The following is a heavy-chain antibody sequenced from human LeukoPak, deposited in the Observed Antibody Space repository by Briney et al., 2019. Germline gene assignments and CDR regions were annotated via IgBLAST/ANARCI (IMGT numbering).Heavy chain of an antibody. Sequence: GASVKVSCKASGYTFTGYYMHWVRQAPGQGLEWMGWINPNSGGTNYAQKFQGRVTMTRDTSISTAYMELSRLRSDDTAVYYCARVGATYGWFPFDYWGQGTLVTVSS. CDR1: GYTFTGYY. J-gene: IGHJ4*02. CDR3: ARVGATYGWFPFDY. D-gene: IGHD5-12*01. CDR2: INPNSGGT. V-gene: IGHV1-2*02.